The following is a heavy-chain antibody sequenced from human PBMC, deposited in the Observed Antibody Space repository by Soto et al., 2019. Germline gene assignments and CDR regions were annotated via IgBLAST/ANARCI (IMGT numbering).Heavy chain of an antibody. J-gene: IGHJ4*02. V-gene: IGHV3-23*01. CDR1: GFTFSSHA. Sequence: GGSLRLSYTASGFTFSSHAMSWVRQAPGKGLEWVSAISGSGGSTYYADSVKGRFTISRDNSKNTLYLQMNSLRAEDTAVYYCAKDPRLTGTTFYYFDYWGQGTLVTVSS. CDR3: AKDPRLTGTTFYYFDY. D-gene: IGHD1-7*01. CDR2: ISGSGGST.